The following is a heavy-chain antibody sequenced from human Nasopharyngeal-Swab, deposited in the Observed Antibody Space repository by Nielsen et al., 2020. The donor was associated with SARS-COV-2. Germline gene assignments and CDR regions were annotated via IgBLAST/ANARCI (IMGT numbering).Heavy chain of an antibody. J-gene: IGHJ4*02. CDR1: GFTFSTYN. CDR2: ISSRGDYI. CDR3: ARDTPAMFAY. V-gene: IGHV3-21*01. Sequence: GGSLRLSCAASGFTFSTYNMNWVRQAPGKGLEWVSAISSRGDYIYYAPSVRGRFTISRDDAKNSLYLQMNSLRAEDTAVYYCARDTPAMFAYWGQGTLVTVSS.